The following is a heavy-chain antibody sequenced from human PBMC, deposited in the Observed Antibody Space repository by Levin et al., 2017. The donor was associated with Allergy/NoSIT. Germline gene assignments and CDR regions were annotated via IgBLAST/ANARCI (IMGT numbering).Heavy chain of an antibody. CDR2: INHSGST. J-gene: IGHJ4*02. CDR3: ARGPTNIVVVPAARKHFDY. Sequence: PGGSLRLSCAVYGGSFSGYYWSWIRQPPGKGLEWIGEINHSGSTNYNPSLMSRVSISVDTSKNQFSLKLSSVTAADTAVYYCARGPTNIVVVPAARKHFDYWGQGTLVTVSS. CDR1: GGSFSGYY. V-gene: IGHV4-34*01. D-gene: IGHD2-2*01.